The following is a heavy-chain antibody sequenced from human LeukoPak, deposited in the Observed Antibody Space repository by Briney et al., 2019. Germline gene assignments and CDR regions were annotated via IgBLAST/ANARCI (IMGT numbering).Heavy chain of an antibody. D-gene: IGHD4/OR15-4a*01. Sequence: SETLSLTCTVSGGSISSYYWSWIRQPAGKGLEWIGRIYTSGSTNYNPSLKSRVTMSVDTSKNQFSLKLSSVTAADTAVYYCARESERAGGGLPQVLVDYWGQGTLVTVSS. CDR3: ARESERAGGGLPQVLVDY. J-gene: IGHJ4*02. CDR2: IYTSGST. V-gene: IGHV4-4*07. CDR1: GGSISSYY.